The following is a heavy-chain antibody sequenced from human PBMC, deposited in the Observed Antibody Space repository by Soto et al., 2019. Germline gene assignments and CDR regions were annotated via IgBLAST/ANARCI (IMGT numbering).Heavy chain of an antibody. CDR2: ISYTGRT. D-gene: IGHD7-27*01. Sequence: SETLSLTCTVSGGSISTYYWTWLRQPPGKGLEWIGYISYTGRTKCNPSLQSRVTISVDTSKNDFSLNLSSVTAADTAVYFCAREWGLLPYYVMNVWGHGTAVTVS. CDR3: AREWGLLPYYVMNV. V-gene: IGHV4-59*01. CDR1: GGSISTYY. J-gene: IGHJ6*02.